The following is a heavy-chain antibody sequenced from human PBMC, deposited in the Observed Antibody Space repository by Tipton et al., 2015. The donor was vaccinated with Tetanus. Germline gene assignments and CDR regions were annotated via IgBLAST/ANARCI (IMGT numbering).Heavy chain of an antibody. V-gene: IGHV1-2*02. J-gene: IGHJ6*02. CDR1: GYTFTGYY. CDR2: IDPNSGGT. D-gene: IGHD3-22*01. Sequence: QLVQSGAEVKKPGASVKVSCKASGYTFTGYYIYWVRQAPGQGLEWMGWIDPNSGGTVYAQKFQGRVTMTRDTSISTAYMELRSLRSDDTAVYYCARDRGYYIYYGMAGWGPGTTVTVS. CDR3: ARDRGYYIYYGMAG.